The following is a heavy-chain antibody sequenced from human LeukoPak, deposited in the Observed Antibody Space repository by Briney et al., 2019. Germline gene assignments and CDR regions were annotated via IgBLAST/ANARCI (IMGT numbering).Heavy chain of an antibody. CDR2: IYTSGTT. D-gene: IGHD5/OR15-5a*01. Sequence: PSETLSLTCTVAGGSISSGTYDWTWIRQPAGKGLDWIGHIYTSGTTNYNPSLKSRVTISLDTSKNQFSLKLTSVTAADTAVYYCARWSTYRFDSWGQGSLVTVSS. CDR1: GGSISSGTYD. CDR3: ARWSTYRFDS. J-gene: IGHJ4*02. V-gene: IGHV4-61*09.